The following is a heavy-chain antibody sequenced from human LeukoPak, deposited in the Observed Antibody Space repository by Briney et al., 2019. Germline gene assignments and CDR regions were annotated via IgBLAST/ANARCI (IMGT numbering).Heavy chain of an antibody. V-gene: IGHV3-15*01. CDR1: GFTFNNAW. CDR3: TTAPSALDY. J-gene: IGHJ4*02. CDR2: IKSETSGGTT. Sequence: AGGSLRLSCAASGFTFNNAWMSWVRQAPGKGLEWVGRIKSETSGGTTDYAAPVKGRFTISREDSKNTLFLQMNSLNTEDTAVYYCTTAPSALDYWGQGTLVTVSS.